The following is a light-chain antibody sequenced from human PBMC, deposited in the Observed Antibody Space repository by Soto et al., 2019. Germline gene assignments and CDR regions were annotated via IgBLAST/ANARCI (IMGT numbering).Light chain of an antibody. CDR2: GAS. CDR3: QQYNNWPKM. Sequence: EIVLTQSPGTLSLSPGERATLSCRASQSVTRKLAWYQQTPGQAPRLLIYGASIRATGTPARFSGSGSGTEFTLTISSLQSEDFAVYYCQQYNNWPKMFGQGTKVDIK. CDR1: QSVTRK. V-gene: IGKV3-15*01. J-gene: IGKJ1*01.